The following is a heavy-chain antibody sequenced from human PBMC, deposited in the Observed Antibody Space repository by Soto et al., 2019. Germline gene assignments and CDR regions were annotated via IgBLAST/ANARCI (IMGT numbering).Heavy chain of an antibody. D-gene: IGHD1-1*01. V-gene: IGHV3-30-3*01. Sequence: GGSLRLSCAASGFTFSSYAMHWVRQAPGKGLEWVAVISYDGSNKYYADSVKGRFTISRDNSKNTLYLQMNSLRAEDTAVYYCARDQSWHDLVWWFDPWGQGTLVTVSS. CDR2: ISYDGSNK. J-gene: IGHJ5*02. CDR3: ARDQSWHDLVWWFDP. CDR1: GFTFSSYA.